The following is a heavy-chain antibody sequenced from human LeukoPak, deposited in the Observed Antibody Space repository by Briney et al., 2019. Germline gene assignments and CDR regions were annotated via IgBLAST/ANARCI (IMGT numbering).Heavy chain of an antibody. CDR2: IKSKTDGETT. J-gene: IGHJ4*02. V-gene: IGHV3-15*01. D-gene: IGHD3-10*01. Sequence: GGSLRLSCVDSGFIFTNAWMSWVRQAPGKGLGWIGRIKSKTDGETTNYAEPVRGRFTISRDDSKSAVYLQMNSLKIEDTAVYYCTTDLGTYYHGSQRLIPIDYWGQGTLVTVSS. CDR1: GFIFTNAW. CDR3: TTDLGTYYHGSQRLIPIDY.